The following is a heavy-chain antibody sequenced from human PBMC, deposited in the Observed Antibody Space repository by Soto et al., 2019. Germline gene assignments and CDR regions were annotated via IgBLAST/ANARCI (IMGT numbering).Heavy chain of an antibody. CDR3: ARVGYRGVVVVAANYYYYYMDV. CDR1: GYTFTSYG. V-gene: IGHV1-18*01. J-gene: IGHJ6*03. D-gene: IGHD2-15*01. CDR2: ISAYNGNT. Sequence: GASVKVSCKASGYTFTSYGISWVRQAPGQGLEWMGWISAYNGNTNYAQKLQGRVTMTTDTSTSTAYMELRSLRSDDTAVYYCARVGYRGVVVVAANYYYYYMDVWGKGTTVTVSS.